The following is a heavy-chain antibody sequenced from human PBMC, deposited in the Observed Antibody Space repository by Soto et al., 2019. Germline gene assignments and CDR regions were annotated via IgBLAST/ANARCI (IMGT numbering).Heavy chain of an antibody. Sequence: QVQLVQSGAEVKKPGASVKVACKASGYKFTTYFIHWVRQAPGQGLQWVGMIHPSGDTGYGQKFRGRVTMTIDTSTTTAYMELRNLPSEDTAIYFSVRGYCTTTPCSGDFQHWGQGTLVTVSS. J-gene: IGHJ1*01. V-gene: IGHV1-46*01. D-gene: IGHD2-8*01. CDR1: GYKFTTYF. CDR3: VRGYCTTTPCSGDFQH. CDR2: IHPSGDT.